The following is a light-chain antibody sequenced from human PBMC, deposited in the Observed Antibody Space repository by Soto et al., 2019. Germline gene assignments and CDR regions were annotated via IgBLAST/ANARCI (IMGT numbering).Light chain of an antibody. J-gene: IGLJ1*01. CDR3: KVWDSSSDHYV. V-gene: IGLV3-21*02. CDR1: NIGSKS. Sequence: SYELTQPPSVSVAPGQTASITCGGNNIGSKSVHGYQQKPGKAPVLVVYDDSDRPSGSPERFSGSNSGNTATLTISMVEAGDEADYYCKVWDSSSDHYVFGTGTKLTVL. CDR2: DDS.